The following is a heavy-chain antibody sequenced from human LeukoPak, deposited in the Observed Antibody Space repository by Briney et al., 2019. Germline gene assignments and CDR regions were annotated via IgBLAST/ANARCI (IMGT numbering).Heavy chain of an antibody. CDR3: ARTYKDYYDSSGYSSWFDP. V-gene: IGHV4-39*07. CDR2: IYYSGST. CDR1: GGSISSSSYY. J-gene: IGHJ5*02. D-gene: IGHD3-22*01. Sequence: SETLSLTCTVSGGSISSSSYYWGWIRQPPGKGLEWIGSIYYSGSTYYNPSLKSRVTISVDTSKNQFSLKLSSVTAADTAVYYCARTYKDYYDSSGYSSWFDPWGQGTLVTVSS.